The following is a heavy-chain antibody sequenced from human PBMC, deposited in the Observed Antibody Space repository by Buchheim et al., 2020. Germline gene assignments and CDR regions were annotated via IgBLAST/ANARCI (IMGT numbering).Heavy chain of an antibody. CDR2: ISSGSSTI. Sequence: EVQLVESGGGLVQPGGSLRLSCAASGFTFSSYSMNWVRQAPGKGLEWVSYISSGSSTIYYADSVKGRFTISRDNAKNSLYLQMNSLRAEDTAVYYCARDGRQQLVPSDYWGQGTL. D-gene: IGHD6-13*01. V-gene: IGHV3-48*01. J-gene: IGHJ4*02. CDR1: GFTFSSYS. CDR3: ARDGRQQLVPSDY.